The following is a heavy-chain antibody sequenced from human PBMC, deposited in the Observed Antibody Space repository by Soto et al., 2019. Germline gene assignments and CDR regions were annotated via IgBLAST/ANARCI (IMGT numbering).Heavy chain of an antibody. J-gene: IGHJ3*02. Sequence: GGSQRLSCAASGFPFSSYWMSWVRQAPGKGLEWVANIKPDGREGYYVDSVKGRFTMSRDNAKNSLYLEMNTLRAEDTAVYYCARGDYYDSSGPFSDAFDIWGQGTMVTVSS. CDR3: ARGDYYDSSGPFSDAFDI. CDR1: GFPFSSYW. CDR2: IKPDGREG. V-gene: IGHV3-7*04. D-gene: IGHD3-22*01.